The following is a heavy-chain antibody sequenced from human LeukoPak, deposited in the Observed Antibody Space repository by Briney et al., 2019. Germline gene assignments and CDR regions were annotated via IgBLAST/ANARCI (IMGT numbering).Heavy chain of an antibody. V-gene: IGHV4-59*01. D-gene: IGHD3-10*01. CDR1: GGSISSYY. J-gene: IGHJ4*02. Sequence: TSETLSLTCTVSGGSISSYYWSWIRQPPGKGLEWIGYIYYSGSTYYNPSLKSRVTISVDTSKNQFSLKLSSVTAADTAVYYCARAGYYYGSGSYYNTPHFDYWGQGTLVTVSS. CDR3: ARAGYYYGSGSYYNTPHFDY. CDR2: IYYSGST.